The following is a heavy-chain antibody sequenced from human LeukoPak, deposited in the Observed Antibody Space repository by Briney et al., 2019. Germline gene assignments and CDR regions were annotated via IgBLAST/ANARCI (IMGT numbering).Heavy chain of an antibody. Sequence: SETLSLTCTVSGGSISSYYWSWIRQPPGKGLEWIGYIYYSGSTNYNPSLKSRVTISVDTSKNQFPLKLSSVTAADTAVYYCAREIAAAFDYWGQGTLVTVSS. CDR1: GGSISSYY. CDR3: AREIAAAFDY. CDR2: IYYSGST. J-gene: IGHJ4*02. D-gene: IGHD6-13*01. V-gene: IGHV4-59*01.